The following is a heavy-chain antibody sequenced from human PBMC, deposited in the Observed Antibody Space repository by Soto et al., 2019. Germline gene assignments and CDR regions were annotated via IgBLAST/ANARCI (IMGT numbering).Heavy chain of an antibody. Sequence: ASVKVSCKASGYTFTSYGVNWVRQAPGQGLEWMGWIRSYNNSTNYAQKLQGRVTMTTDTSTNTAYMELSSLRSEDTAVYYCARAGPPSSPDYDYWGQGTLVTVS. CDR1: GYTFTSYG. V-gene: IGHV1-18*01. D-gene: IGHD6-13*01. CDR2: IRSYNNST. J-gene: IGHJ4*02. CDR3: ARAGPPSSPDYDY.